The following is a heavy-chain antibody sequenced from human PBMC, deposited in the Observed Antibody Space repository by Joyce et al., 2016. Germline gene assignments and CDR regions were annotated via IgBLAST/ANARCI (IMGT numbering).Heavy chain of an antibody. CDR3: VRGISARPGGPNWFDP. V-gene: IGHV3-74*01. J-gene: IGHJ5*02. D-gene: IGHD6-6*01. Sequence: EVQLVESGGGLVQPGGSLRLSCAASGFSFSGYWIHWVRQAPGKGLVWVSRINTDGSSTGVADSVKGRFTISRDNAKNTLYLQMNRLRAEDTAVYYCVRGISARPGGPNWFDPWGQGTLVTVSS. CDR1: GFSFSGYW. CDR2: INTDGSST.